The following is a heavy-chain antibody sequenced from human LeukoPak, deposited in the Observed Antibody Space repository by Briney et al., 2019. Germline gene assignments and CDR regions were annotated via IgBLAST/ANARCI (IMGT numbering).Heavy chain of an antibody. Sequence: SETLSLTCTVSGGSISSYYWSWIRQPPGKGLEWIGYIYYSGSTNYNPSLKSRVTISVDTSKNQFSLKLSSVTAADTAVNYCATLGDCSSTSCYGDAFDIWGQGTMVTVSS. D-gene: IGHD2-2*01. J-gene: IGHJ3*02. CDR2: IYYSGST. V-gene: IGHV4-59*08. CDR1: GGSISSYY. CDR3: ATLGDCSSTSCYGDAFDI.